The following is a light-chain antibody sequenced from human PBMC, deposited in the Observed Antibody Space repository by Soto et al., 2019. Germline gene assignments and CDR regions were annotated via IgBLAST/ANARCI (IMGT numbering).Light chain of an antibody. CDR3: QQYNGYSRT. Sequence: DIQMTQYPSTLSASVGDRVTITCRASQSIRSSLAGYQQKPGKAPKLLIYDGSSLERGVPSRFSGSGSGTEFTLTLRSLQTDDFATYYCQQYNGYSRTFGQGTKVDIK. CDR2: DGS. J-gene: IGKJ1*01. CDR1: QSIRSS. V-gene: IGKV1-5*01.